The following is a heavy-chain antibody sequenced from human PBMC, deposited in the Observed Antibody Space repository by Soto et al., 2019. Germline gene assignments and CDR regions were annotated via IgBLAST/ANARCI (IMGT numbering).Heavy chain of an antibody. Sequence: SETLSLTCTVSGGSISSGGYYWSWIRQHPGKGLEWIGYIYNSGSTYYNPSLKSRVTISVDTSKNQFSLKLSSVTAADTAVYYCARHPSMRYYDSCGYYYPLVYGMDVWGQGTTVTVSS. V-gene: IGHV4-31*03. CDR1: GGSISSGGYY. CDR3: ARHPSMRYYDSCGYYYPLVYGMDV. D-gene: IGHD3-22*01. CDR2: IYNSGST. J-gene: IGHJ6*02.